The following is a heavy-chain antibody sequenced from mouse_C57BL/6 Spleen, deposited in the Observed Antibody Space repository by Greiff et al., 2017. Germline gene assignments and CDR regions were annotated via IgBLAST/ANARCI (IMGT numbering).Heavy chain of an antibody. CDR2: ISSGGDYI. CDR1: GFTFSRYA. J-gene: IGHJ3*01. Sequence: EVQVVESGEGLVKPGGSLKLSCAASGFTFSRYAMSWVRQTPEKRLEWVAYISSGGDYIYYADTVKGRFTISRDNARNTLYLQMSSLKSEDTAMYYCTREGSSGSFAYWGQGTLVTVSA. CDR3: TREGSSGSFAY. D-gene: IGHD3-2*02. V-gene: IGHV5-9-1*02.